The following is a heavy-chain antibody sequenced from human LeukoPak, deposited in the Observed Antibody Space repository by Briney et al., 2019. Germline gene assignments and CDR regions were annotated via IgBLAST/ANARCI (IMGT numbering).Heavy chain of an antibody. D-gene: IGHD2-21*02. CDR2: VYYSGST. V-gene: IGHV4-59*08. CDR1: GGSISTYF. J-gene: IGHJ4*02. Sequence: SETLSLTSTVSGGSISTYFWSWIRQPPGKGLEYIGYVYYSGSTNYNPSLKSRSTISVDTSKNQFSLELTSVTAADTAVYYCARLTPPRGLTERYYFDYWGQGTLVIVSS. CDR3: ARLTPPRGLTERYYFDY.